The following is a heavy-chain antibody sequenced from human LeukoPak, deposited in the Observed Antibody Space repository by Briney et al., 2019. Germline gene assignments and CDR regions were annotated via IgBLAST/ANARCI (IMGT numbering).Heavy chain of an antibody. CDR3: AGRGASMGPRYFDY. J-gene: IGHJ4*02. V-gene: IGHV4-34*01. D-gene: IGHD1-14*01. CDR1: GGSFSGYY. Sequence: SETLSLTCAVYGGSFSGYYWSWIRQPPGKGLEWIGEINHSGSTNYNPSLKSRVTISVDTSKNQFSLKLSSVTAADTAVYYCAGRGASMGPRYFDYWGQGTLVTVSS. CDR2: INHSGST.